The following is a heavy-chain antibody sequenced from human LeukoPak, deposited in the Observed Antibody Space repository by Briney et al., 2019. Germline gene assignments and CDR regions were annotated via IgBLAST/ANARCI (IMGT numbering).Heavy chain of an antibody. CDR3: AKGGSTRPWSFDI. CDR1: GNTLTNYG. V-gene: IGHV1-18*01. J-gene: IGHJ3*02. CDR2: ISFKNGNT. D-gene: IGHD2-2*01. Sequence: ASVKVSCKASGNTLTNYGIRWVRQAPGQGLEWMGWISFKNGNTNSAQKLQGRVTMTTDTSTSTAYMELMGLTSDDTAVYYCAKGGSTRPWSFDIWGQGTMVTVSS.